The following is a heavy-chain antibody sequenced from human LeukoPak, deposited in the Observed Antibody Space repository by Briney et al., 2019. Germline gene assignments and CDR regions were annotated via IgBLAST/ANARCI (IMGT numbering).Heavy chain of an antibody. Sequence: SETLSLTCAVSGGSVDKTAYSWSWIRQPPGKGLEWIGYIYHGGNTYYNPSLKSRVTISVDRSKNHFSLTLTSVTAADTAVYYCARGPRDGSSWYWDWGQGTLVTVSS. D-gene: IGHD6-13*01. V-gene: IGHV4-30-2*01. CDR2: IYHGGNT. J-gene: IGHJ4*02. CDR1: GGSVDKTAYS. CDR3: ARGPRDGSSWYWD.